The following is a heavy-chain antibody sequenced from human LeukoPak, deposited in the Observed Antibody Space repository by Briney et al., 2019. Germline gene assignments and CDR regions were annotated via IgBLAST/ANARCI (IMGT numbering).Heavy chain of an antibody. CDR2: IRSRTFGGKT. J-gene: IGHJ4*02. V-gene: IGHV3-49*03. Sequence: GGSLRLSCTASEFTFRDYAVSWFRQAPGKGLEWVGFIRSRTFGGKTEYAASVRGRFTISRDDSKSIAYLQMNSLKIEDTAVYYCSRAPFLDLLLPPYLPFDYWGQGTLVTVSS. D-gene: IGHD3-3*01. CDR1: EFTFRDYA. CDR3: SRAPFLDLLLPPYLPFDY.